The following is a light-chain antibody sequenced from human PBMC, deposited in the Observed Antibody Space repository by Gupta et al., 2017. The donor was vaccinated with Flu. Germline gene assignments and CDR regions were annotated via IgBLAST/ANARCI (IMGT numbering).Light chain of an antibody. J-gene: IGLJ3*02. Sequence: QSALTQPASVSGSPGKSITLSCPGTDNDVGSYTLVSWYQHHPGKAPKLIIYEVTKRPSGISDRFSAFKSGNTASLTISGLQAEDEADYFCSSYAGSPLLVFGGGTRLTVL. CDR2: EVT. CDR1: DNDVGSYTL. V-gene: IGLV2-23*02. CDR3: SSYAGSPLLV.